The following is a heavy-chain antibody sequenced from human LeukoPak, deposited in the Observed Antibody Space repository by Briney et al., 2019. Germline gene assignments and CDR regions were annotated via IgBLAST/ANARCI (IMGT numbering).Heavy chain of an antibody. CDR1: GFTFPNFW. J-gene: IGHJ6*03. Sequence: GGSLRLSCAASGFTFPNFWMSWVRQAPGRGLEWVANIKQDGSVKYYVDSVKGRFTISRDSAKNSLYLQMNSLTAEDTAVYYCVRDRSLGSQYYYYIDVWGKGTTVTVPS. V-gene: IGHV3-7*01. CDR3: VRDRSLGSQYYYYIDV. D-gene: IGHD2/OR15-2a*01. CDR2: IKQDGSVK.